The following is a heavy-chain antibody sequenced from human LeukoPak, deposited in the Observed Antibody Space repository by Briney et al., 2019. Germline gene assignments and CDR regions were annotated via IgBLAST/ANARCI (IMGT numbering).Heavy chain of an antibody. CDR1: GDSVSNNSAV. CDR3: ARDIRGSLVH. D-gene: IGHD1-26*01. CDR2: TYYRSKWYN. Sequence: SQTLSLTCAISGDSVSNNSAVWNWIRQSPSRGLEWLGRTYYRSKWYNDYGASVKSRITVNPDTSKNQFSLQLNSVTPEDTAVYYCARDIRGSLVHWGQGTLVTVSS. J-gene: IGHJ4*02. V-gene: IGHV6-1*01.